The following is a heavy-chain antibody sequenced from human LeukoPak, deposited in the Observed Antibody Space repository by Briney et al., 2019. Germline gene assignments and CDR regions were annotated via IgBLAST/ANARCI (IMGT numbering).Heavy chain of an antibody. CDR3: AKGYSTRGYFDS. D-gene: IGHD2-15*01. CDR1: GFTFSSYA. J-gene: IGHJ4*02. V-gene: IGHV3-23*01. CDR2: ISGSGGTT. Sequence: GGSLRLSCAASGFTFSSYAMAWVRQAPGKGLEWVSTISGSGGTTYYADSVKGRFTISRDNSKNTLYLQMNSLRAQDTAVYYCAKGYSTRGYFDSWGQGTLVTVSS.